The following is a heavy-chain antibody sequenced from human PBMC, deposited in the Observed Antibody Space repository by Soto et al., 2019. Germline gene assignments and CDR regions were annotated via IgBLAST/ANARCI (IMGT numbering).Heavy chain of an antibody. CDR3: ARDGGGSYYGYFGL. D-gene: IGHD1-26*01. J-gene: IGHJ2*01. V-gene: IGHV3-30-3*01. Sequence: QVQLVESGGGVVQPGRSLRLSCAASGFTFSSYAMHWVRQAPGKGLEWVAVISYDGSNKYYADSVKGRFTISRDNSKNTLYLQMNSLRAEDTAVYYCARDGGGSYYGYFGLWGRGTLVTVSS. CDR1: GFTFSSYA. CDR2: ISYDGSNK.